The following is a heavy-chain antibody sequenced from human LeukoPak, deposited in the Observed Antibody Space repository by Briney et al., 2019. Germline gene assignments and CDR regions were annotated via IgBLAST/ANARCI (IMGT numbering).Heavy chain of an antibody. Sequence: ASVKVSCKVSGYTLTELSMHWVRQAPGKGLEWMGWINPNSGGTNYAQKFQGRVTMTRDTSISTAYMELSRLRSDDTAVYYCARDRGYSSGWYRDYWGQGTLVTVSS. D-gene: IGHD6-19*01. CDR3: ARDRGYSSGWYRDY. CDR1: GYTLTELS. CDR2: INPNSGGT. V-gene: IGHV1-2*02. J-gene: IGHJ4*02.